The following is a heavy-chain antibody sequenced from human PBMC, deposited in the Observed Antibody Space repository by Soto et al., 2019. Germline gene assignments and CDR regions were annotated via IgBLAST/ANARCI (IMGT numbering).Heavy chain of an antibody. J-gene: IGHJ5*02. V-gene: IGHV4-39*01. CDR1: GGSISSSSYY. D-gene: IGHD2-2*01. CDR2: IYYSGST. CDR3: ARGVGSSENWFDP. Sequence: PSETLSLTCTVSGGSISSSSYYWGWIRQPPGKGLEWIGSIYYSGSTYYNPSLKSRATISVDTSKNQFSLKLSSVTAADTAVYYCARGVGSSENWFDPWGQGTLVTVSS.